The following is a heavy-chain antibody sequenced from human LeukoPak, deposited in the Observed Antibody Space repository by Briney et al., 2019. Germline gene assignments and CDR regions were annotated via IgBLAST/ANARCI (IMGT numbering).Heavy chain of an antibody. D-gene: IGHD3-3*01. CDR3: ARDLGRDDFWSGYRAFDI. V-gene: IGHV3-21*01. Sequence: SGGSLRLSCAASGFTFSSYSMNWVRQAPGKGLEWVSSISSSSSYIYYADSVKGRFTISRDNAKNSLYLQMNSLRAEDTAVYYCARDLGRDDFWSGYRAFDIWGQGTMVTVSS. CDR2: ISSSSSYI. J-gene: IGHJ3*02. CDR1: GFTFSSYS.